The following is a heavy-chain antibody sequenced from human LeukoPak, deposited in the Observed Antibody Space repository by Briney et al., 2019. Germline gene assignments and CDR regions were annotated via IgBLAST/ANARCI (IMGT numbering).Heavy chain of an antibody. CDR1: GYRFNAYW. D-gene: IGHD3-22*01. CDR2: IYPGDSDT. V-gene: IGHV5-51*01. CDR3: ARPNITPYYDSRGYDAFDV. Sequence: GESLKISCKGSGYRFNAYWIAWVRQMPGKGLEWMGIIYPGDSDTRYSPSFQGQVTISADKSVRTAYLQWSSLKAPDTAMYYCARPNITPYYDSRGYDAFDVWGQGTMVTVSS. J-gene: IGHJ3*01.